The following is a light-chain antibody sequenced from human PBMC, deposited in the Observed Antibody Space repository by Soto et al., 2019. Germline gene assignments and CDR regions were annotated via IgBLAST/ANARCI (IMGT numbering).Light chain of an antibody. V-gene: IGKV1-6*01. J-gene: IGKJ2*01. CDR3: LQDYNYPFT. Sequence: IQLTQSPSTLSASIGDRVTITCRASQDIRKDLAWYQQKPGKAPQILIYGASTLQTGVASRFSGSGSATDFTLTISSLQPEDSAAYYCLQDYNYPFTFGQGTKVDIK. CDR2: GAS. CDR1: QDIRKD.